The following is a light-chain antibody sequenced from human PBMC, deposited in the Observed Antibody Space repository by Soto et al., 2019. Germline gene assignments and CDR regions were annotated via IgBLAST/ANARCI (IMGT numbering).Light chain of an antibody. J-gene: IGKJ1*01. CDR2: GAS. CDR1: QSVSSSD. CDR3: QQCGSSPPVT. V-gene: IGKV3-20*01. Sequence: EIVLTQSPGTLSLSPGERATLSCRASQSVSSSDLAWYQQKPGQAPRLLIYGASSRATGIPDRFSGSGSGTDFTLTISRLEPEDFAVYYCQQCGSSPPVTFGQGTKVEIK.